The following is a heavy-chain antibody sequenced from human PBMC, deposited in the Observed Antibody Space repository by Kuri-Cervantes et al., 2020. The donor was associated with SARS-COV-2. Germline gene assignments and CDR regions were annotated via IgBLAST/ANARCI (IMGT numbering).Heavy chain of an antibody. CDR3: TTESDWSGGGYYYYGMDV. V-gene: IGHV3-15*06. CDR2: IKSKTDGGTT. Sequence: GGSLRLSCAASGFTFSSYGMHWVRQAPGKGLEWVGRIKSKTDGGTTNYAAPVKGRFTISRDDSKNTLYPQMNSLKTEDTAVYYCTTESDWSGGGYYYYGMDVWGQGTTVTVSS. J-gene: IGHJ6*02. CDR1: GFTFSSYG. D-gene: IGHD3-16*01.